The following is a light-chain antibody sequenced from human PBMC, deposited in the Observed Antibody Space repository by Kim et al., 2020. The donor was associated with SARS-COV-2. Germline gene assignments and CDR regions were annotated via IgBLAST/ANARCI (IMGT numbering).Light chain of an antibody. V-gene: IGLV3-1*01. CDR3: QAWGTRTVV. CDR2: EDT. Sequence: SYELTQPPSVSVSPGQTASITCSGDKLGDKYAYWYQQKPGQSPVLVIYEDTKRPSGTPERSSASNSENTATLTISGTQAIDEADYYCQAWGTRTVVFGGGTQLTVL. CDR1: KLGDKY. J-gene: IGLJ2*01.